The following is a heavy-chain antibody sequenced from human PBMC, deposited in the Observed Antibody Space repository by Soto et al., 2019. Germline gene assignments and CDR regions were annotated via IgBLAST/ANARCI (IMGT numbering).Heavy chain of an antibody. V-gene: IGHV3-64*01. CDR2: ISSNGGST. CDR3: ARGKGYCSSTSCYAYYYYYMDV. J-gene: IGHJ6*03. Sequence: GGSLRLSCAASGFTFSSYAMHWVRQAPGKGLEYVSAISSNGGSTYYANSVKGRFTISRDNSKNTLYLQMGSLRAEDMAVYYCARGKGYCSSTSCYAYYYYYMDVWGKGTTVTVSS. CDR1: GFTFSSYA. D-gene: IGHD2-2*01.